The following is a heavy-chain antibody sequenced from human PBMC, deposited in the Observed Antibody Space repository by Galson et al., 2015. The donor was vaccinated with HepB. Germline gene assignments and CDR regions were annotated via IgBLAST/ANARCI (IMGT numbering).Heavy chain of an antibody. CDR3: VKVAAFYFGSGSYHFDY. J-gene: IGHJ4*02. CDR1: GFNFSTYA. Sequence: SLRLSCAASGFNFSTYAMHWVRQAPGKGLEWVSVISYEGTNDHYADSVKGRFTISRDNSKNTLYLQMNSLRVEDTAVYYCVKVAAFYFGSGSYHFDYWGQGTLVTVSS. CDR2: ISYEGTND. V-gene: IGHV3-30*18. D-gene: IGHD3-10*01.